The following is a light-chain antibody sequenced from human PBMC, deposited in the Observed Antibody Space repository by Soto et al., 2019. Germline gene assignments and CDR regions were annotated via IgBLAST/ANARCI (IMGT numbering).Light chain of an antibody. V-gene: IGLV4-60*03. J-gene: IGLJ2*01. CDR1: SGHSSYI. Sequence: QSVLTQSSSASASLGSSVKLTCTLSSGHSSYIIAWHQQQPGKAPRYLMKLEGSGSYNKGSGVPDRFSGSSSGADRYLTISNLRSGEEADYYCETWESNTVVFGGGTRLTVL. CDR2: LEGSGSY. CDR3: ETWESNTVV.